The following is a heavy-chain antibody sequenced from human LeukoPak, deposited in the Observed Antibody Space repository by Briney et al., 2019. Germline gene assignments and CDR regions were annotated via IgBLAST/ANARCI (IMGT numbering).Heavy chain of an antibody. CDR1: GFTFTTYW. V-gene: IGHV3-74*01. D-gene: IGHD3-16*01. Sequence: PGGSLRLSCVASGFTFTTYWMHWVRQAPGKGLVWVSRINGDGSNSNYAHSVKGRFTISRDNARNTLYLQMNGLRAEDTALYYCARTSPTSHFDFWGQGTLVTVSS. CDR2: INGDGSNS. CDR3: ARTSPTSHFDF. J-gene: IGHJ4*02.